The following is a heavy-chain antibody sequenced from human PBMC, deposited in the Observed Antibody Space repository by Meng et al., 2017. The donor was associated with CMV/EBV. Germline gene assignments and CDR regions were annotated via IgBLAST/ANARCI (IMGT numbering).Heavy chain of an antibody. Sequence: SETLSLTCTVSGGSVSSGGYYWSWIRQPPGKGLEWIGYIYYSGSTNYNPSLKSRVTISVDTSKNQFSLKLSSVTAADTAVYYCASEIGLRWKLFDYWGQGTLVTVSS. CDR3: ASEIGLRWKLFDY. J-gene: IGHJ4*02. CDR2: IYYSGST. V-gene: IGHV4-61*08. D-gene: IGHD4-23*01. CDR1: GGSVSSGGYY.